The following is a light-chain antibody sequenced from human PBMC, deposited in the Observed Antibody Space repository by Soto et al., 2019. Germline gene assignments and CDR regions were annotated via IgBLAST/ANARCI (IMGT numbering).Light chain of an antibody. V-gene: IGLV2-23*01. J-gene: IGLJ2*01. Sequence: QSVLTQPASVSGSPGQSITISCTGTSSDVGTYNLLSWYQHHPGKAPKLMIYEASKRPSGVSIRFSGSKSGNTASLTISGLQAEDEADYYCCPYTSSSVVFGGGTKVTVL. CDR2: EAS. CDR1: SSDVGTYNL. CDR3: CPYTSSSVV.